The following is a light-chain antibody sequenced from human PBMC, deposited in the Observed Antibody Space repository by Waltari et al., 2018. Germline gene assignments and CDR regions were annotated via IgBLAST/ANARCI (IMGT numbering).Light chain of an antibody. J-gene: IGLJ2*01. Sequence: DQQHPGNAARLIIFDVTRWPSGVSHRFSGSKSGSAASLTISGLQAEDEADYYCASYTNTNTIIFGEGTKVAVL. V-gene: IGLV2-14*03. CDR2: DVT. CDR3: ASYTNTNTII.